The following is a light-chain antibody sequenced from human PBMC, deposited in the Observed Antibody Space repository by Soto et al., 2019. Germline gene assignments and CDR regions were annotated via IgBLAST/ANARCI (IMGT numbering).Light chain of an antibody. CDR2: KAS. V-gene: IGKV1-5*03. CDR3: QQYDRFPYT. CDR1: QSLSYW. J-gene: IGKJ2*01. Sequence: DIQMTQSPSTLSASVGDTVTITCRASQSLSYWLAWYQQKPGQAPKLLIHKASTLERGVPSRFSGSGSGTEFPLTISSLQPDDFATFYCQQYDRFPYTFGQGTKLEIK.